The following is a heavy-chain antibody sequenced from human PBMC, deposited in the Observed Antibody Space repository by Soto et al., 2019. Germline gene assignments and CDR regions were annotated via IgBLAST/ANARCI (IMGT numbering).Heavy chain of an antibody. Sequence: QVQLVQSGAEVKKPGASVKVSCKASGYTFTSYGISWVRQAPGQGLEWMGWINAYNGNTNYAQKFQGRVTMTTDTSTSTAYMELRSMRSADPAVYYCASDVGYGLIDYWGQGTLVTVSS. J-gene: IGHJ4*02. V-gene: IGHV1-18*01. CDR1: GYTFTSYG. D-gene: IGHD5-18*01. CDR3: ASDVGYGLIDY. CDR2: INAYNGNT.